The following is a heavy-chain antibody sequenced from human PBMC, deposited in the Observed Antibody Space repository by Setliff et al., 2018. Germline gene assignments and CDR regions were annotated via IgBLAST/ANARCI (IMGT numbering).Heavy chain of an antibody. D-gene: IGHD3-22*01. CDR2: INNYSFKT. CDR1: GYALTDSV. V-gene: IGHV1-18*01. CDR3: ARINFYVSSGYYYAPDY. Sequence: ASVKVSCKTSGYALTDSVVSWVRQAPGQGLEWMGWINNYSFKTNYPQKFLGRVTVTTDTSTGTAYMELGSLTSDDTAIYYCARINFYVSSGYYYAPDYWGPGTLVTVSS. J-gene: IGHJ4*02.